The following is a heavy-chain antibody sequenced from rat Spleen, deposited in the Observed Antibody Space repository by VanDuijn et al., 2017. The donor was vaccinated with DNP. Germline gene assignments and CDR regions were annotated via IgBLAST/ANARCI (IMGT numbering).Heavy chain of an antibody. V-gene: IGHV5-25*01. CDR3: VRWNSGHFDY. Sequence: EVQLVESGGGLVQPGRSLKLSCVASGFTFSNYYMAWVRQAPTKGLEWVASISYDGGNTYYRDSVKGRFTISRDNARSSLYLQMNSLRSEDMATYYCVRWNSGHFDYWGQGVMVTVSS. CDR1: GFTFSNYY. D-gene: IGHD4-3*01. J-gene: IGHJ2*01. CDR2: ISYDGGNT.